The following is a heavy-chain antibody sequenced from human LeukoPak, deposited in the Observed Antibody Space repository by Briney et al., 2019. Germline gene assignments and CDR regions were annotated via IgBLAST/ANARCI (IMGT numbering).Heavy chain of an antibody. V-gene: IGHV4-39*07. Sequence: SETLSLTCSVSGGSLSHNSYYWGWIRQPPGKGLECIGTIYYSGSTYYSPSLKSRVTISVDTSKNQFSLKLNSVTAADTAVYYCARISAGYYYVGYWGQGTLVTVSS. CDR3: ARISAGYYYVGY. CDR1: GGSLSHNSYY. CDR2: IYYSGST. D-gene: IGHD3-9*01. J-gene: IGHJ4*02.